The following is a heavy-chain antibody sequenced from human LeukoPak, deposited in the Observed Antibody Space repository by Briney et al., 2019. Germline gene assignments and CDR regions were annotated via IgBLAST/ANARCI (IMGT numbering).Heavy chain of an antibody. Sequence: PSETLSLTCTVSGGSISGYYWSWIRQPAGKGLEWIGRIYTSGSTNSNPSLKSRVTMSVDRSKNQFSLNLSSVTAADTAVYYCARDPSGWYWFLWGQGTLVTVSS. CDR1: GGSISGYY. J-gene: IGHJ4*02. V-gene: IGHV4-4*07. CDR3: ARDPSGWYWFL. D-gene: IGHD6-19*01. CDR2: IYTSGST.